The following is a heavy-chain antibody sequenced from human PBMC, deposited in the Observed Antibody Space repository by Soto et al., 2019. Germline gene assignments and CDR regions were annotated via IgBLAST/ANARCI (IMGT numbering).Heavy chain of an antibody. CDR2: ISSSSSYI. D-gene: IGHD3-22*01. Sequence: EVQLVESGGGLVKPGGSLRLSCAASGFTLSSYSMNWVRQAPGKGLEWVSSISSSSSYIYYADSVKGRFTISRDNAKNSLYLQMNSLRAEDTAVYYCASRYYDSSGYYTFGYWGQGTLVTVSS. J-gene: IGHJ4*02. V-gene: IGHV3-21*01. CDR1: GFTLSSYS. CDR3: ASRYYDSSGYYTFGY.